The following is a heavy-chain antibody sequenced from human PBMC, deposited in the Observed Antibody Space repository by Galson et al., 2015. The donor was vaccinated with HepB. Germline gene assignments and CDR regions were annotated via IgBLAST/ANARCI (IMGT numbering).Heavy chain of an antibody. D-gene: IGHD2-15*01. V-gene: IGHV1-2*02. CDR3: ARGPTSFYCSGGNCYSFDS. J-gene: IGHJ4*02. CDR2: INPNRDTT. CDR1: GYTFTAYL. Sequence: SVKVSCKASGYTFTAYLIHWVRQAPGQGPEWLGWINPNRDTTNYAQKFQGRVTVTRDRSISTAYMELSRLTSDDTAVYYCARGPTSFYCSGGNCYSFDSWGQGTLVTVSS.